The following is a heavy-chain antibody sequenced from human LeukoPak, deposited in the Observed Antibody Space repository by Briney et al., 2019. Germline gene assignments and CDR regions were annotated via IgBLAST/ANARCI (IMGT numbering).Heavy chain of an antibody. Sequence: PGRSLRLSCAASGFTFSSYAMHWVRQAPGKGLEWVTALSYDGSNEYYADSVKGRFTISRDNAKNSLFLQMNSLRAEDTAVYYCARVKYYDSSGYSKWGQGTLVTVSS. V-gene: IGHV3-30*04. CDR2: LSYDGSNE. J-gene: IGHJ4*02. CDR3: ARVKYYDSSGYSK. CDR1: GFTFSSYA. D-gene: IGHD3-22*01.